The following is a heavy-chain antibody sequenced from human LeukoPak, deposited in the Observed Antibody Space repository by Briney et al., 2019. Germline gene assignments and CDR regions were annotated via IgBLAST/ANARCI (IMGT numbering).Heavy chain of an antibody. J-gene: IGHJ5*02. CDR1: GNSFTSDY. CDR3: AREGQYSSSGYGDNWFDP. V-gene: IGHV1-46*04. CDR2: IILSGDTT. D-gene: IGHD6-13*01. Sequence: ASVKVSCKASGNSFTSDYMHWVRQAPGQGLEWMGRIILSGDTTHYAQKLQGRVSITRDTSTSTVYMVLSSLTSEDTAVYYCAREGQYSSSGYGDNWFDPWGQGNLVTVSS.